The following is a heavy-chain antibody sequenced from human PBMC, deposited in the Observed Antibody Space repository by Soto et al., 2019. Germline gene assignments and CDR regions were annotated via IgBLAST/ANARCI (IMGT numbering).Heavy chain of an antibody. CDR2: IWYDGSNK. J-gene: IGHJ4*02. CDR1: GFTFSSYG. D-gene: IGHD6-19*01. Sequence: GGSLRLSCAASGFTFSSYGMHWVRQAPGKGLEWVAVIWYDGSNKYYADSVKGRFTISRDNSNNTLYLQMNNLRAEDTAVFYCARIMGERSGWSLFDYWGQGTLVTVSS. V-gene: IGHV3-33*01. CDR3: ARIMGERSGWSLFDY.